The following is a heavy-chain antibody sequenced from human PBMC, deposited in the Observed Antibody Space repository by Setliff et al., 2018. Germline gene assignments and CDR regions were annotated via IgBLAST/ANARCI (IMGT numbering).Heavy chain of an antibody. J-gene: IGHJ4*02. D-gene: IGHD3-9*01. CDR2: ISYDGSHQ. CDR3: ARGRHHDTLSGYIDF. V-gene: IGHV3-30*04. Sequence: PGGSLRLSCAASGFMFGSYAMHWVRQSPGKGLEWVAVISYDGSHQYYADSVRGRFTVSRDNSKNTLYLQMNSLRAEDTAFYYCARGRHHDTLSGYIDFLGQGTLVTVSS. CDR1: GFMFGSYA.